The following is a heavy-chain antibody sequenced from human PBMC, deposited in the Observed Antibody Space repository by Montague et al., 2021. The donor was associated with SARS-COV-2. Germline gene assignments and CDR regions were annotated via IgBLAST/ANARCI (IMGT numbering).Heavy chain of an antibody. V-gene: IGHV3-23*01. CDR3: VKDDGVFWFGDFGV. J-gene: IGHJ6*02. CDR2: IDSLGTGT. CDR1: GFTFSSYA. Sequence: SLRLSCVASGFTFSSYAMSWVRQAPGKGLEWVSAIDSLGTGTYYAESXKGRFTISRDNADATLSLQMNSLRLDDTAVYYCVKDDGVFWFGDFGVWGQGTTVSVSS. D-gene: IGHD3-10*01.